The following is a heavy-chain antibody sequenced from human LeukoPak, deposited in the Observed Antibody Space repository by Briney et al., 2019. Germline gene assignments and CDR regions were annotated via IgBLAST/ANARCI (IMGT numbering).Heavy chain of an antibody. V-gene: IGHV3-74*01. J-gene: IGHJ4*02. Sequence: GGSLRLSCAASGFTFSSYWMHWVRQAPGKGLVWVSRINTDGSSTSYADSVKGRFTISRDNAKNTLYLQMNSLRAEDTAVYYCARCLHDTAMPDWGQGTLVTVSS. CDR2: INTDGSST. D-gene: IGHD5-18*01. CDR3: ARCLHDTAMPD. CDR1: GFTFSSYW.